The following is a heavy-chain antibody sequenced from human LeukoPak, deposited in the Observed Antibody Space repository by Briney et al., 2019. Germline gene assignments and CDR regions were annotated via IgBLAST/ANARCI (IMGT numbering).Heavy chain of an antibody. J-gene: IGHJ6*02. CDR2: IYYSGAT. Sequence: SETLSLTCTVSGGSISSSSHHWDWIRQPPGKGLEWIGSIYYSGATYYDPSLKSRVTISVDTSKNQFSLKLSSVTDADTAVYYCARHLWSGSSYGMDVWGQGTTVTVSS. CDR3: ARHLWSGSSYGMDV. D-gene: IGHD3-3*01. CDR1: GGSISSSSHH. V-gene: IGHV4-39*01.